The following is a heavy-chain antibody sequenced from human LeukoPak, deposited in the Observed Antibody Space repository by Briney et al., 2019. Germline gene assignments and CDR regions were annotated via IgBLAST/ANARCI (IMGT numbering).Heavy chain of an antibody. D-gene: IGHD2-15*01. CDR3: ASHPPRYCSGGSCYPLFDY. CDR2: ISGSGGST. V-gene: IGHV3-23*01. Sequence: GGSLRLSCAASGFTFSSYAMSWVRQAPGKGLEWVSAISGSGGSTYYADSVKGRFTISRDNSKNTLYLQMNNLRAEDTAVYCCASHPPRYCSGGSCYPLFDYWGQGTLVTVSS. CDR1: GFTFSSYA. J-gene: IGHJ4*02.